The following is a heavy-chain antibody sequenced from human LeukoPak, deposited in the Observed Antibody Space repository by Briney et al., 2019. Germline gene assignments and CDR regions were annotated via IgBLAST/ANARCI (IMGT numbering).Heavy chain of an antibody. Sequence: GESLKISCQGSGYSFNNYWIGWMRQMPGNGLEWMGIIHPGDSDIRYSPSFQGLVTISADMSVSTAYLQWSSLKASDTAKYYCARQGGLATFGAFNVWGQGTVVTVSS. CDR3: ARQGGLATFGAFNV. J-gene: IGHJ3*01. V-gene: IGHV5-51*01. D-gene: IGHD3-3*01. CDR1: GYSFNNYW. CDR2: IHPGDSDI.